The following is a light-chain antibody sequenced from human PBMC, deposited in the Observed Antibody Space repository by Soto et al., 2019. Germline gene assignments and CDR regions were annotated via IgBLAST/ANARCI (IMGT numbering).Light chain of an antibody. CDR1: SSGVGGYNY. CDR3: SSYTSSSTRV. Sequence: QSVLTQPASVSGSPGQSITISCTGTSSGVGGYNYVSRYQQHPGKAPKLMIYDVSNRPSGVSNRFSGSKSGNTASLTISGLQTEDEADYYCSSYTSSSTRVFGTGTKVT. CDR2: DVS. V-gene: IGLV2-14*03. J-gene: IGLJ1*01.